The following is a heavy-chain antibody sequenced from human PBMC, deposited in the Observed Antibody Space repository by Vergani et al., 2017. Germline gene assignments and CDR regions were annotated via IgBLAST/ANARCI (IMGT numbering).Heavy chain of an antibody. CDR2: IRYDGSNK. CDR1: GFTFSSYG. J-gene: IGHJ4*02. Sequence: QVQLVESGGGVVQPGRSLRLSCAASGFTFSSYGMHWVRQAPGKGLEWVAFIRYDGSNKYYADSVKGRFTISRDNSKNTLYLQMNSLRAEDTAVYYCARDSGSLGYCSGGSCATGFDYWGQGTLVTVSS. D-gene: IGHD2-15*01. V-gene: IGHV3-30*02. CDR3: ARDSGSLGYCSGGSCATGFDY.